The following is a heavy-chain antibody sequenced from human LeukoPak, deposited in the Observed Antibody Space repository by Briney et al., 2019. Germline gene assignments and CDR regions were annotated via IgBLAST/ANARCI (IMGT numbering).Heavy chain of an antibody. CDR2: INSDGSST. D-gene: IGHD3-3*01. Sequence: PGGSLRLSCAASGFTFSSYWMHWVRQAPGKGLVWVSRINSDGSSTSYADSVKGRFTISRDNAKNTLYLQMNSLRAEDTAVYYCAREHYDFWSGYSKSNDYWGQGTLVTVPS. CDR3: AREHYDFWSGYSKSNDY. CDR1: GFTFSSYW. V-gene: IGHV3-74*01. J-gene: IGHJ4*02.